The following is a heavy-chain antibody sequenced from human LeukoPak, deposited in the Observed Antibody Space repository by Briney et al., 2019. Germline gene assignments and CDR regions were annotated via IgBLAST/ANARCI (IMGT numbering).Heavy chain of an antibody. CDR2: ISYTGNT. V-gene: IGHV4-39*01. CDR1: GGSISSGTYY. Sequence: SETLSLTCTVSGGSISSGTYYWAWIRQPPGKGLEWLGSISYTGNTYYNPSLNSRVTISVDTSKNQFSLKLSSVTAADTAVYYCARQVSSSGFFWFDPWGQGTLVTVSS. J-gene: IGHJ5*02. CDR3: ARQVSSSGFFWFDP. D-gene: IGHD6-6*01.